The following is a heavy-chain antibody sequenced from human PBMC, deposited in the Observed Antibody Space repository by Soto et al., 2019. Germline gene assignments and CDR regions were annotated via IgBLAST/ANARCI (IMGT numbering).Heavy chain of an antibody. CDR2: VSTYNGDT. D-gene: IGHD3-22*01. V-gene: IGHV1-18*01. J-gene: IGHJ4*02. Sequence: QVQLVQSGAEVKEPGASVKVSCKASGYTFITYGMSWVRQAPGQGLVWMGWVSTYNGDTKYADRLQGRVAMTTDTPTGTAYMELRSLRSDDTAVYYCARGPTDYYDNSGDYSLDYWGQGTLVTVSS. CDR1: GYTFITYG. CDR3: ARGPTDYYDNSGDYSLDY.